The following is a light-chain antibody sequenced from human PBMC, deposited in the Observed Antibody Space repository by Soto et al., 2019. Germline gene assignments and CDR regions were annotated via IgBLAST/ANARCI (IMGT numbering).Light chain of an antibody. CDR3: SSDTSSSTPDGV. J-gene: IGLJ3*02. CDR2: EVS. CDR1: SSDVGGYNY. V-gene: IGLV2-14*01. Sequence: QSALTQPASVSGSPGQSITISCTGTSSDVGGYNYVSWYQQHPGKAPQLMIYEVSNRPSGVSNRFSGSKSGNTAALPISGLQAEDEADYYCSSDTSSSTPDGVFGGGTKLTVL.